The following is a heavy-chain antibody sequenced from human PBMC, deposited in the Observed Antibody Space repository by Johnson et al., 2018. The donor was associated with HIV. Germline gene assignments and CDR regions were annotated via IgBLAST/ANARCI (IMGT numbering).Heavy chain of an antibody. CDR1: GFTLSNYA. V-gene: IGHV3-30-3*01. Sequence: QVQLVESGGGVVQTGRSLRLSCAVSGFTLSNYAMHWVRQAPGKGLEWVAVISYDGSNKYYADSVKGRFTISRDNSKNILYLQMHSLKTEDTAYYYCASWGVGSSWNHDAFDIWGQGTMVTVSS. CDR3: ASWGVGSSWNHDAFDI. D-gene: IGHD6-13*01. CDR2: ISYDGSNK. J-gene: IGHJ3*02.